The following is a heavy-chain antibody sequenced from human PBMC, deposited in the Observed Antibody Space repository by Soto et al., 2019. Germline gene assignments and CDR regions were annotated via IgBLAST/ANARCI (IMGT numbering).Heavy chain of an antibody. CDR1: GYSISSGYY. V-gene: IGHV4-38-2*01. Sequence: SETLSLTCAVSGYSISSGYYWGWIRQPPGKGLEWIGSIYHSGSTYHNPSLKSRVTISVDTSKNQFSLKLSSVTAADTAVYYCARGGDSSSWYGVVFDYWGQGTLVTVSS. CDR2: IYHSGST. CDR3: ARGGDSSSWYGVVFDY. J-gene: IGHJ4*02. D-gene: IGHD6-13*01.